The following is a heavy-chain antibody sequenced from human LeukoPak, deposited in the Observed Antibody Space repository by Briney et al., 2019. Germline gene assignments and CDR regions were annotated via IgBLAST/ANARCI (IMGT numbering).Heavy chain of an antibody. CDR2: NRSKAYGGTT. J-gene: IGHJ5*02. V-gene: IGHV3-49*03. CDR1: GFTFGDYA. CDR3: TRELPMRPFDP. D-gene: IGHD2-2*01. Sequence: GGSLRLSCTASGFTFGDYAMSWFRQAPGKGLEWVGFNRSKAYGGTTEYAASVKGRFTISRDDSKSIAYLQMNSLKTEDTAVYYCTRELPMRPFDPWGQGTLVTVSS.